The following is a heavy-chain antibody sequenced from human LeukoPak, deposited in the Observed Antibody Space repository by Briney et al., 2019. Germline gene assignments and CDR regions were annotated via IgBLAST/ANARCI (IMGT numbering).Heavy chain of an antibody. D-gene: IGHD3-22*01. V-gene: IGHV3-23*01. Sequence: PGGSLRLSCAASGFIFSSYAMSWVRQAPGKGLEWVSAISGSGGSTYYADSVKGRFTISRDNSKNTLYLQMNSLRAEDTAVYYCATYYYDSSGYYAYPYAFDIWGQGTMVTVSS. CDR3: ATYYYDSSGYYAYPYAFDI. J-gene: IGHJ3*02. CDR1: GFIFSSYA. CDR2: ISGSGGST.